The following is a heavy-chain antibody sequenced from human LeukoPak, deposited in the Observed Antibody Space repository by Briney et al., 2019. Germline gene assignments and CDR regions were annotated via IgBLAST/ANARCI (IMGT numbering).Heavy chain of an antibody. CDR1: GGSISSYY. J-gene: IGHJ5*02. CDR2: IYYSGST. CDR3: ASQLLGGRDWFDP. Sequence: SSETLSLTCTVSGGSISSYYWSWIRQPPGKGLEWIGYIYYSGSTNYNPSLKSRVTISVDTSKNQFSLKLSSVTAADTAVYYCASQLLGGRDWFDPWGQGTLVTVSS. D-gene: IGHD2-2*01. V-gene: IGHV4-59*01.